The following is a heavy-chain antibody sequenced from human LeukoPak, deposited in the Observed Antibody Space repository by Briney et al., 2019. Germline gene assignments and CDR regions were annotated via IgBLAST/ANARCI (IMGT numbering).Heavy chain of an antibody. V-gene: IGHV4-39*01. J-gene: IGHJ6*03. CDR2: IYYSGST. Sequence: SETLSLTCTVSGGSISSSSYYWGWIRQPPGKGLEWIGNIYYSGSTYYNPSLKSRVTISVDTSKNQFSLKLSSVTAADTAVYYCARLVTEYGDHATYYYYYYMDVWGKGTTVTISS. CDR3: ARLVTEYGDHATYYYYYYMDV. D-gene: IGHD4-17*01. CDR1: GGSISSSSYY.